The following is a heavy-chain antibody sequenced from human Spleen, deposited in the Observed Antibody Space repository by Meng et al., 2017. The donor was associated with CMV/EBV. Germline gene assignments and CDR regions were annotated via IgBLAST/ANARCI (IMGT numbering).Heavy chain of an antibody. D-gene: IGHD4-23*01. CDR1: GLTVSSNY. CDR3: ARDHLVTEDYYYGMDV. Sequence: GESLKISCAASGLTVSSNYMTWVRQAPGKGLEWVSVIYIGGSTYYADSVKGRLTISRDNSKNTLYLQMNSLRAEDTAVYYCARDHLVTEDYYYGMDVWGQGTTVTVSS. J-gene: IGHJ6*02. V-gene: IGHV3-53*01. CDR2: IYIGGST.